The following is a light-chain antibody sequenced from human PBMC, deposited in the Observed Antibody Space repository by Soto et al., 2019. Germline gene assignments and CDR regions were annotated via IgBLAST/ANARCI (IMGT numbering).Light chain of an antibody. CDR3: QQSFSTPPYT. CDR2: ASF. J-gene: IGKJ2*01. CDR1: QSISSN. Sequence: DIQVTQSPSSLSASVGDRVTITCRASQSISSNLNWYQQKSGKAPKLLIYASFNLQTGVPSRFSGRGSGTDFTLTISRLQPEDFATYYCQQSFSTPPYTFGQGTKLEIK. V-gene: IGKV1-39*01.